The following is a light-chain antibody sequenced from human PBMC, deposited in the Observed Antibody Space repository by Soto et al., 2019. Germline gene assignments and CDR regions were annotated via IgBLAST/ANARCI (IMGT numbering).Light chain of an antibody. CDR2: DVS. Sequence: QSALTQPASVSGSPGQSITISCTGTSSDVVGYNYVSWYQQHPGKAPKLMIYDVSNRPSGVSNRCSCSQSGNTAALTIYGLQAEDDVDYYCSSSTSSSTPVVFGGGTKLTVL. CDR1: SSDVVGYNY. J-gene: IGLJ2*01. V-gene: IGLV2-14*01. CDR3: SSSTSSSTPVV.